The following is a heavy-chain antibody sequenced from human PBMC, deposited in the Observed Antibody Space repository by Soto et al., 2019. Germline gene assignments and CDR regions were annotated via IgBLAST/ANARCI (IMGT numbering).Heavy chain of an antibody. CDR3: AREVQVHTPAFVY. Sequence: QVQLVQSGAEMKKPGPSVKVSCQSSGGTFNTYAMNWVRQAPGQGPEWMGDISPIFGAANYAPKFQGRVTITADESTGTSYMQLSSLTSEDTALYFCAREVQVHTPAFVYWGQGTLVTVSS. CDR2: ISPIFGAA. J-gene: IGHJ4*02. CDR1: GGTFNTYA. V-gene: IGHV1-69*19. D-gene: IGHD3-10*01.